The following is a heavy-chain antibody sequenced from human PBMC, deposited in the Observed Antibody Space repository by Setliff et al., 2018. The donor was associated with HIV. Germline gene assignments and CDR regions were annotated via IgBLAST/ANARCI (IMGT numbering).Heavy chain of an antibody. CDR1: GGSFISYY. J-gene: IGHJ6*03. Sequence: SETMSLTCAVYGGSFISYYWTWIRQPPGKGLEWIGEINHSGSTNYNPSLKSRVSISVDMSKNQFSLNRSSVTAPDTAVYYCARGSSSIFGVLVLLPHSYYYMDVWGTGTTVTVSS. CDR3: ARGSSSIFGVLVLLPHSYYYMDV. V-gene: IGHV4-34*01. CDR2: INHSGST. D-gene: IGHD3-3*01.